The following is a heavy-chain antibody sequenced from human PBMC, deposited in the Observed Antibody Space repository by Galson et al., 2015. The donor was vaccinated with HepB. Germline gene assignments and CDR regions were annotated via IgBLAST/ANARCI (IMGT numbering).Heavy chain of an antibody. D-gene: IGHD3-3*01. V-gene: IGHV1-69*06. CDR3: ARDLGTSGRYDFWSGYFGDDAFDI. Sequence: SVKVSCKASGGTFSSYAISWVRQAPGQGLEWVGGIIPIFGTANYAQKFQGRVTITADKSTSTAYMELSSLRSEDTAVYYCARDLGTSGRYDFWSGYFGDDAFDIWGQGTMVTVSS. CDR1: GGTFSSYA. CDR2: IIPIFGTA. J-gene: IGHJ3*02.